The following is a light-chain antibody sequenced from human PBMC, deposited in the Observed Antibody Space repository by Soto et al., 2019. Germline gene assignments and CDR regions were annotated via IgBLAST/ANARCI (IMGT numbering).Light chain of an antibody. V-gene: IGLV2-14*03. CDR2: DVS. CDR1: SSDVAAYNY. Sequence: QSVLTQPASVSGSPGQSITISCTGTSSDVAAYNYVSWYQQHPGKAPKLMVYDVSNRPSGVSNRFSCSKSGNTASLTISGLQAEDEADYYCSSDTSGGNYVFGTGTKVTVL. J-gene: IGLJ1*01. CDR3: SSDTSGGNYV.